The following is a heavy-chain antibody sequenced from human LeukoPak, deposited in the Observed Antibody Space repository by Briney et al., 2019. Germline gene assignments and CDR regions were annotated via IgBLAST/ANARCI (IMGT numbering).Heavy chain of an antibody. CDR3: ARAGYSMDTEYFQH. CDR1: GFTFSSYE. CDR2: ISNSGTAI. V-gene: IGHV3-48*03. D-gene: IGHD5-18*01. Sequence: SGGSLRLSCAAPGFTFSSYEMNWVRQAPGKGLEWVSYISNSGTAIYYADSVKGRFTISRDNAKSSLYLQMNSLRAEDTAVYYCARAGYSMDTEYFQHWGQGTLVTVSS. J-gene: IGHJ1*01.